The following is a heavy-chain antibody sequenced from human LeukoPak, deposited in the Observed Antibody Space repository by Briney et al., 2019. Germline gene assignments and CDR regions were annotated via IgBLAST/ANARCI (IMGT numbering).Heavy chain of an antibody. CDR1: GFTFSNYG. Sequence: PGGSLRLSCGASGFTFSNYGMSWVRQAPGKGLEWVSVINVNSSSSFYAASVKGRFTSSRDNPKNTLYLQMNGLRVEDTTVYYCAKDMQTWPRFPDYWGQGTLVTVSS. V-gene: IGHV3-23*01. D-gene: IGHD5-12*01. J-gene: IGHJ4*02. CDR2: INVNSSSS. CDR3: AKDMQTWPRFPDY.